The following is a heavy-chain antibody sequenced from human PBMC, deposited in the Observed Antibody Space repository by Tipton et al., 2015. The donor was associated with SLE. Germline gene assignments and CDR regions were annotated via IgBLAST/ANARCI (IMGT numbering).Heavy chain of an antibody. J-gene: IGHJ2*01. CDR2: ISWDGGST. Sequence: GSLRLSCAASGFTFDDYAMHWVRQAPGKGLEWVSLISWDGGSTYYADSVKGRFTISRDNAKNSLYLQMNSLRAEDTAVYYCARMGRSDCSSTNCWYFDLWGRGTLVTVSS. V-gene: IGHV3-43D*03. CDR1: GFTFDDYA. D-gene: IGHD2-2*01. CDR3: ARMGRSDCSSTNCWYFDL.